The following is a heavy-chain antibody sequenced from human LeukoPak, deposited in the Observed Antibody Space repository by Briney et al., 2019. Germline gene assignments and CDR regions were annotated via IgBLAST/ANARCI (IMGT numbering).Heavy chain of an antibody. Sequence: PSETLSLTCTVSGGSISSYYWSWIRQPPGKGLEWIGYIYYSGSNQYNPSLQSRVTISVDTSKHQFSLKLSSVTAAGTAVYYCARANLGRVRIDYWGQGTLVTVSS. CDR2: IYYSGSN. D-gene: IGHD4/OR15-4a*01. CDR1: GGSISSYY. CDR3: ARANLGRVRIDY. J-gene: IGHJ4*02. V-gene: IGHV4-59*01.